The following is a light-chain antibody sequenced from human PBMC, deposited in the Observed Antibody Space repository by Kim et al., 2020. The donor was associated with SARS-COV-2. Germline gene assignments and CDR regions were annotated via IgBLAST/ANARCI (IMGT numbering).Light chain of an antibody. CDR2: TAS. J-gene: IGKJ1*01. CDR1: QSVTPNF. Sequence: LSPGERLSLPYQASQSVTPNFLSWYPPKPGPAPTLLIRTASIRAADVPDSISGSGSGTAFSLTINRLEPEAFAVDYCLQYGSSFTFGRGTKVEI. CDR3: LQYGSSFT. V-gene: IGKV3-20*01.